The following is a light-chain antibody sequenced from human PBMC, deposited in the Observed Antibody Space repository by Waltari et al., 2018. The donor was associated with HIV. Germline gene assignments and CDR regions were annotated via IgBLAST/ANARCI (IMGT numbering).Light chain of an antibody. CDR2: EAS. CDR1: ESISRW. J-gene: IGKJ1*01. CDR3: QQYNSNSPWA. V-gene: IGKV1-5*03. Sequence: DIQLTQSPSYLSASVGDRVTITCRASESISRWFAWYQQKQGKAPKLLIYEASTLESGVPSRFSGSGSGTEFTLSISSLQPDDFATYYCQQYNSNSPWAFGQGTKVDIK.